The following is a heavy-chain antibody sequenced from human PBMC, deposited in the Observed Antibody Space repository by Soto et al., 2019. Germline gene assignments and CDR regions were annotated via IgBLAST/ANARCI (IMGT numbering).Heavy chain of an antibody. J-gene: IGHJ6*02. CDR2: IHYSGSI. Sequence: QVQLQQSGPGLVKPSQTLSLTCSVSGGCISYEYYHWTWIRQSPGKGLEWIGYIHYSGSIMYNPSIKSRSTISVQTSKTQFSLKLSSVTAADTAVYFCAREDDGGDRDYYGLDVWGQGTTVTVSS. CDR3: AREDDGGDRDYYGLDV. V-gene: IGHV4-30-4*08. CDR1: GGCISYEYYH. D-gene: IGHD2-21*02.